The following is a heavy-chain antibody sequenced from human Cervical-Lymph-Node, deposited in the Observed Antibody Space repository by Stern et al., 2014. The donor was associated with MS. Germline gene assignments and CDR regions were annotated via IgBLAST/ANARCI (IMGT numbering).Heavy chain of an antibody. CDR3: VKARGLYPELPFDY. J-gene: IGHJ4*02. V-gene: IGHV3-9*01. D-gene: IGHD1-7*01. CDR2: IGWNSGSL. Sequence: EVQLEESGGGLVRPGRSLRLSCAASGFTFDDFAMHWVRRAPGKGLQWVSGIGWNSGSLHYAESVKGRFTISRDNARNSLYLQMDSLLPEDTALYFCVKARGLYPELPFDYWGQGTLVTVSS. CDR1: GFTFDDFA.